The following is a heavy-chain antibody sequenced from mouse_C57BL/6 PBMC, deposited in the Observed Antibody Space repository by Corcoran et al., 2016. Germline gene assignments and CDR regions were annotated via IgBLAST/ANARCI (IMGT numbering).Heavy chain of an antibody. V-gene: IGHV4-1*01. D-gene: IGHD1-1*01. CDR1: GIDFSRYW. Sequence: EVKLLQSGGGLVQPGGSLKLSCAASGIDFSRYWMSWVRRAPGKGLEWIGEINPDSSTINYAPSLKDKFIISRDNAKNTLYLQMSKVRSEDTALYDCARQGYYGLFAYWGQGTLVTVSA. CDR2: INPDSSTI. J-gene: IGHJ3*01. CDR3: ARQGYYGLFAY.